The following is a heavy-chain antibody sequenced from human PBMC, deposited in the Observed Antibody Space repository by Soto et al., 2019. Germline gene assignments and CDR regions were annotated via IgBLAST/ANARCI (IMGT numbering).Heavy chain of an antibody. Sequence: QVQLVQSGPEMKKPGSSVKVSCKVFGGIFSRHSINWVRLAPGQGLEWVGGIIPIFGKVNYAQKFQDRVTITADESTKTVYMEVTSLKPEDTAVYYCARGELGYCKGGRCHSPFDYRGQGTLVTVS. CDR3: ARGELGYCKGGRCHSPFDY. CDR2: IIPIFGKV. J-gene: IGHJ4*02. V-gene: IGHV1-69*01. D-gene: IGHD3-10*01. CDR1: GGIFSRHS.